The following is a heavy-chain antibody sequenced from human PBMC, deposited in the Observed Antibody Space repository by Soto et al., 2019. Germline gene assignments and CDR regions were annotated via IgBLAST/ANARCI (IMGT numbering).Heavy chain of an antibody. Sequence: EVQLVESGGDLVQPGGSLRLSCAASGFSVSSKYMSWVRQAPGKGLEWVSLIQSGGTTYYAGSVKGRFTISRDYSENTLFLQMNCLRVEDTAVYYWTRDDVHSNGDRYCGVPMDVWGKGPTVTVAA. CDR3: TRDDVHSNGDRYCGVPMDV. V-gene: IGHV3-66*01. CDR1: GFSVSSKY. D-gene: IGHD2-8*01. CDR2: IQSGGTT. J-gene: IGHJ6*04.